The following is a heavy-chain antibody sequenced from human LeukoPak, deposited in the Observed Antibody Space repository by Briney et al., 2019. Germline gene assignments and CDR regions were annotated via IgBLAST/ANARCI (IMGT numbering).Heavy chain of an antibody. CDR3: AKVRPYYYDSSGYPPDGYFQH. Sequence: PGGSLRLSCAASGFTFSSYSMNWVRQAPGKGLEWVSSISSSSSYIYYADSVKGRFTISRDNAKNSLYLQMNSLRAEDTAVYYCAKVRPYYYDSSGYPPDGYFQHWGQGTLVTVSS. CDR1: GFTFSSYS. D-gene: IGHD3-22*01. CDR2: ISSSSSYI. V-gene: IGHV3-21*01. J-gene: IGHJ1*01.